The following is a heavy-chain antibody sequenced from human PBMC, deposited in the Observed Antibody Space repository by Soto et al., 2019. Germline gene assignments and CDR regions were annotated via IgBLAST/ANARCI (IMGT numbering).Heavy chain of an antibody. CDR3: ARDSGFGFMDV. J-gene: IGHJ6*03. D-gene: IGHD3-10*01. V-gene: IGHV3-72*01. CDR2: TRNKANSYTT. CDR1: GFTFSDHY. Sequence: GGSLRLSCAASGFTFSDHYMDWVRQAPGKGLEWVGRTRNKANSYTTEYAASVKGRFTISRDDSKNSLYLQMNSLKTEDTAVYYCARDSGFGFMDVWGKGTTVTVSS.